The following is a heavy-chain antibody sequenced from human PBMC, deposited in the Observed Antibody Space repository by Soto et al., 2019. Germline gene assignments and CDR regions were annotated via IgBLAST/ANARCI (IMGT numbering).Heavy chain of an antibody. D-gene: IGHD2-15*01. Sequence: ASVKVSCKASGFTFITYDFSWVRQAAGQGLEWMGWMNPSNGNAGFAQKFRGRINMTRNSYLSTAYLELSSLISDHSAVCFCSCRRDGDGPYHLALWGQGSPDIGSS. CDR3: SCRRDGDGPYHLAL. J-gene: IGHJ4*02. CDR2: MNPSNGNA. V-gene: IGHV1-8*01. CDR1: GFTFITYD.